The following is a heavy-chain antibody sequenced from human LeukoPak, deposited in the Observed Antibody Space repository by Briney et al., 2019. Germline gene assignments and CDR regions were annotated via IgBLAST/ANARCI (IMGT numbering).Heavy chain of an antibody. CDR3: ARYYYDSSGYPLDY. D-gene: IGHD3-22*01. CDR1: GFTVSSNY. J-gene: IGHJ4*02. Sequence: GGSLRLSCAASGFTVSSNYMNWVRQAPGKGLEWVSIIYSGGSTYYADSVKGRFTISRDNSKNTLYLQMNSLRAEDTAVYYCARYYYDSSGYPLDYWGQGTLVTVSS. V-gene: IGHV3-66*01. CDR2: IYSGGST.